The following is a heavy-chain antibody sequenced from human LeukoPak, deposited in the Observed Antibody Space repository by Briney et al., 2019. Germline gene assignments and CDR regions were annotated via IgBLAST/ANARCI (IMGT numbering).Heavy chain of an antibody. CDR2: IYSGGNT. Sequence: GGSLRLSCAASRFTFSSYSMNWVRQAPRKVLEWVSFIYSGGNTHYSDSVKGRFTISRDNSKNTLYLQMNSLRADDTAVYYCARRAGEYSHPYDYWGQGTLVTVSS. CDR1: RFTFSSYS. V-gene: IGHV3-53*01. CDR3: ARRAGEYSHPYDY. J-gene: IGHJ4*02. D-gene: IGHD4-17*01.